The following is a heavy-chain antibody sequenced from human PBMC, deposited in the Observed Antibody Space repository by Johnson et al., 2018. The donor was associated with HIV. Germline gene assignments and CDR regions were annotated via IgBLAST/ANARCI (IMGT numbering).Heavy chain of an antibody. CDR3: VASGYDPWEAFDI. J-gene: IGHJ3*02. V-gene: IGHV3-64*01. CDR1: GFTFSSYA. D-gene: IGHD5-12*01. CDR2: ISSNGGDT. Sequence: VQLLESGGGLVQPGGSLILSCAASGFTFSSYAMSWVRQAPGKGLEYVSAISSNGGDTYYANSVKGRFTISRDNSKNTLYLQMGSLRAEDMAVYYCVASGYDPWEAFDIWGQGTMVIVSS.